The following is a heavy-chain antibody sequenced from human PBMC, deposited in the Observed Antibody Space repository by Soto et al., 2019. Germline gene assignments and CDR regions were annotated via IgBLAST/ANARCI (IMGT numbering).Heavy chain of an antibody. D-gene: IGHD2-15*01. CDR2: ISYDGSNK. V-gene: IGHV3-30-3*01. J-gene: IGHJ4*02. Sequence: QVQLVESGGGVVQPGRSLRLSCAASGFTFSSYAMHWVRQAPGKGLEWVAVISYDGSNKYYADSVKGRFTLSRDNSKNTLYLQMNSLRAEDTAVYYCARAVQGYCSGGSCPPDFDYWGQGTLVTVSS. CDR3: ARAVQGYCSGGSCPPDFDY. CDR1: GFTFSSYA.